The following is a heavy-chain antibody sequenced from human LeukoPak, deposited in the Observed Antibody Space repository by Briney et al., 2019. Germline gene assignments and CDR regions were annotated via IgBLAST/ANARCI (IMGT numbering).Heavy chain of an antibody. CDR1: GGSFSGYY. CDR3: VRHRGLGSPFYGVDV. J-gene: IGHJ6*02. CDR2: INHSGST. Sequence: SETLSLTCAVYGGSFSGYYWSWIRQPPGKGLEWIGEINHSGSTNYNPSLKSRVTISVDTSKNQFSLKLNSVIAADTAVYYCVRHRGLGSPFYGVDVWGQGTTVTVSS. V-gene: IGHV4-34*01. D-gene: IGHD3/OR15-3a*01.